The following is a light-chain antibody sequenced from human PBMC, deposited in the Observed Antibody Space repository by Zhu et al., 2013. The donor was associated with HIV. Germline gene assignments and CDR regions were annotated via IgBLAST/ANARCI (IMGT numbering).Light chain of an antibody. CDR3: QQFNAYPFT. CDR2: WAS. CDR1: QSVSHTSNNKKY. J-gene: IGKJ3*01. Sequence: DIVMTQSPDSLAVSLGERATINCESSQSVSHTSNNKKYLAWYQQKPGQPPKLIISWASTRESGVPDRFSGSGSGTDFTLTISGLQPGDFATYYCQQFNAYPFTFGPGTKVYIK. V-gene: IGKV4-1*01.